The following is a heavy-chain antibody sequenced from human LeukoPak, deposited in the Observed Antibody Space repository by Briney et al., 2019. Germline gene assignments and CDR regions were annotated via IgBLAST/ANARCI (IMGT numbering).Heavy chain of an antibody. V-gene: IGHV3-64*02. J-gene: IGHJ6*02. Sequence: PGGSLRLSCSASGFTFSSYAMHWVRQAPGKGLEYVSAISSNGGSTYYADSVKGRFTISRDNSKNTLYLQMGSLRAEDMAVYYCARDRIHKYYDFWSGYLYYYGMDVWGQGTTVTVSS. CDR2: ISSNGGST. CDR3: ARDRIHKYYDFWSGYLYYYGMDV. D-gene: IGHD3-3*01. CDR1: GFTFSSYA.